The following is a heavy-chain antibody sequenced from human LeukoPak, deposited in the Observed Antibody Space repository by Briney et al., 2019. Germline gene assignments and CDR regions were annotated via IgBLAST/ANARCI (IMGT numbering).Heavy chain of an antibody. CDR3: ARHNKAFDI. J-gene: IGHJ3*02. CDR2: IYYSGRT. D-gene: IGHD2/OR15-2a*01. CDR1: GGSISSSSYY. V-gene: IGHV4-39*01. Sequence: PSETLSLTCSVSGGSISSSSYYWGWIRQPPGKGLEWIGSIYYSGRTYYNPSLRSRVTISVDTSKSQFSLKLSSVTAADTAVYYCARHNKAFDIWGQGTMVTVSS.